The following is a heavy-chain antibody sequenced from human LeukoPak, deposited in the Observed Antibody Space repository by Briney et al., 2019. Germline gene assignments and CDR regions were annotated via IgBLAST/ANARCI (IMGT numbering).Heavy chain of an antibody. CDR2: MTGSGGSS. CDR3: AKMKGQRLNDYCMNV. J-gene: IGHJ6*03. CDR1: GLAFRNFA. V-gene: IGHV3-23*01. Sequence: GGSLRLSCEASGLAFRNFAMSWVRQAPGKGLEWVSGMTGSGGSSYYADSVKGRFTISRDNAKNALYLQMNSLRADDTALYYCAKMKGQRLNDYCMNVWGKGTTVTVSS.